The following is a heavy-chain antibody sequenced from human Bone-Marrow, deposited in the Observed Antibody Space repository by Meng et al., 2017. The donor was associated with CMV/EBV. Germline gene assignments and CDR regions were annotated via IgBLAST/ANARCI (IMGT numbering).Heavy chain of an antibody. Sequence: SGYAFTSYGISWVRQAPGQRLEWRGWISAYNDNTNYAQKLQGRVTMTTDTSTSTAYMELRSLRSDDTAVYYCARGREPAATNGDFDYWGQGTLVTVSS. V-gene: IGHV1-18*01. CDR3: ARGREPAATNGDFDY. CDR2: ISAYNDNT. J-gene: IGHJ4*02. CDR1: GYAFTSYG. D-gene: IGHD2-2*01.